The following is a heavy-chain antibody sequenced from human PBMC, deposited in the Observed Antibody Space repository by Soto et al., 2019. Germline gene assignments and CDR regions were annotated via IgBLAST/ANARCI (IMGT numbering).Heavy chain of an antibody. CDR2: ISYDGSNK. Sequence: QVQLVESGGGVVQPGRSLRLSCAASEFTFSSYGMHWVRQAPGKGLEWVAVISYDGSNKYYADSVKGRFTISRDNSKNTLYLQMNSLRAEDTAVYYCAKDDGGVIVRYYFDYWGQGTLVTVSS. CDR3: AKDDGGVIVRYYFDY. J-gene: IGHJ4*02. D-gene: IGHD3-16*02. V-gene: IGHV3-30*18. CDR1: EFTFSSYG.